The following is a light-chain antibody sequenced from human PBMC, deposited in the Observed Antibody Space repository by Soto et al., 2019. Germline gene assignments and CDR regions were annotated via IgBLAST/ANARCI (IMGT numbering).Light chain of an antibody. J-gene: IGLJ3*02. CDR3: SSYTSSSTRV. CDR1: SSDVGGYNY. Sequence: QSALTQPASVSGSPGQSITISCTGTSSDVGGYNYVSWYQQHPGKAPKLMIYEVTNRPSGVSSRFSGSKSGNTASLTISGLQAEDEADHYCSSYTSSSTRVFGGGTKLTVL. CDR2: EVT. V-gene: IGLV2-14*01.